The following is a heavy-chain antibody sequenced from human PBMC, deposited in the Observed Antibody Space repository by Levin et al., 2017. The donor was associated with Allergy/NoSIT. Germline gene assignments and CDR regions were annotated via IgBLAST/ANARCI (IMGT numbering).Heavy chain of an antibody. CDR2: ISSSSSYI. CDR3: ARDFKASSGYDWRNDAFDI. V-gene: IGHV3-21*01. D-gene: IGHD5-12*01. Sequence: GGSLRLSCAASGFTFSSYSMNWVRQAPGKGLEWVSSISSSSSYIYYADSVKGRFTISRDNAKNSLYLQMNSLRAEDTAVYYCARDFKASSGYDWRNDAFDIWGQGTMVTVSS. CDR1: GFTFSSYS. J-gene: IGHJ3*02.